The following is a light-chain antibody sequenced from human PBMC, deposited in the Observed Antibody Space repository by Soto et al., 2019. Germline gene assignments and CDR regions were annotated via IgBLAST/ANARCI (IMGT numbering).Light chain of an antibody. CDR3: SSYTSTSTRVV. Sequence: QSVLTQPACVSGSPGQSISISCTGSSSDVGGYNHVSWYQQHPGKAPKLLIYEVSNRPSGVSSRFSGSKSANTASLTISGLQAEDEADYYCSSYTSTSTRVVFGGGTKLTVL. CDR2: EVS. V-gene: IGLV2-14*01. J-gene: IGLJ2*01. CDR1: SSDVGGYNH.